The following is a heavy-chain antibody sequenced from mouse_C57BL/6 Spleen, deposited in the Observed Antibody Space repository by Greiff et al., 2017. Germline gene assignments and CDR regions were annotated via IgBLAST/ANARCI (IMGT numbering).Heavy chain of an antibody. CDR1: GYTFTSYG. J-gene: IGHJ4*01. CDR2: IYPRSGNT. CDR3: ARSRDYYAMDY. Sequence: QVQLKESGAELARPGASVKLSCKASGYTFTSYGISWVKQRPGQGLEWIGEIYPRSGNTYYNEKFKGKATLTADKSSSTAYMELRSLTSEDSAVYFCARSRDYYAMDYWGQGTSVTVSS. V-gene: IGHV1-81*01.